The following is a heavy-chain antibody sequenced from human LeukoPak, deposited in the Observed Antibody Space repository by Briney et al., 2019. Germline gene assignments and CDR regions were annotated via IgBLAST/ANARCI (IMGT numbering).Heavy chain of an antibody. D-gene: IGHD3-16*01. CDR1: GFTFTSYY. V-gene: IGHV3-74*01. CDR3: ARANPRVSYSNWFDP. CDR2: ISGDGSNT. Sequence: GGSLRLSCAASGFTFTSYYMHWVRQAPGKGLVWVSRISGDGSNTIYADSVKGRFTISRDNAKNTVYLQMNSLRAEDTAVYYCARANPRVSYSNWFDPWGQGTLVTVSS. J-gene: IGHJ5*02.